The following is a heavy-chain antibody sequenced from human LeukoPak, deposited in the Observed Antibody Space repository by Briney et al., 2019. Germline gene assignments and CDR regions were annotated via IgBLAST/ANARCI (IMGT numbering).Heavy chain of an antibody. J-gene: IGHJ4*02. CDR3: ARDAYGSGSPLDH. V-gene: IGHV4-31*03. CDR2: IYYSGST. Sequence: SQTLSLTCTVSGGSISSGGYYWSWIRQHPGKGLEWIGYIYYSGSTYYNPSLKSRVTISVDTSKNQFSLKLSSVTAADTAVYYCARDAYGSGSPLDHWGQGTLVTVSS. CDR1: GGSISSGGYY. D-gene: IGHD3-10*01.